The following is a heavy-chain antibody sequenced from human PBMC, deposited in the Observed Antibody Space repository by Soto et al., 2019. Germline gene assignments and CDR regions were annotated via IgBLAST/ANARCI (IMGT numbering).Heavy chain of an antibody. CDR3: ARDILLWFGEPRMDV. Sequence: ASVKVSCKASGYTLTSYAMHWVRKAPGQRLERMGWINAGNGNTKYSQKFQGRVTITRDTSASTAYMELSSLRSEDTALYYCARDILLWFGEPRMDVWGQGTTVTVSS. CDR1: GYTLTSYA. D-gene: IGHD3-10*01. J-gene: IGHJ6*02. CDR2: INAGNGNT. V-gene: IGHV1-3*01.